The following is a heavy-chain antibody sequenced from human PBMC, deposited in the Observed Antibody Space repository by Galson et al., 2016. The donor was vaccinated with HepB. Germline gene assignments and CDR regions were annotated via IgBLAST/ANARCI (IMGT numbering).Heavy chain of an antibody. J-gene: IGHJ5*02. CDR3: ARQSGHDFWSGSTQPNWVDP. CDR2: IYYSGNT. D-gene: IGHD3-3*01. V-gene: IGHV4-39*01. Sequence: SETLSLTCTVSGGSISSSIYCWGWIRQPPGKGLEWIGSIYYSGNTHYNPSLKSRVTISVDTSKNQFSLKLSSVTAADTAVYYCARQSGHDFWSGSTQPNWVDPWGQGTLVTVSS. CDR1: GGSISSSIYC.